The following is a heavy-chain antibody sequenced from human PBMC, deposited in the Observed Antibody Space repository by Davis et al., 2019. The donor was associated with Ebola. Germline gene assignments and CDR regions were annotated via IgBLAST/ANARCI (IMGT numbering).Heavy chain of an antibody. Sequence: GSLRLSCIASGFTFSSYTMNWIRQPPGKGLEWIGEINHSGSTNYNPSLKSRVTISVDTSKNQFSLKLSSVTAADTAVYYCARDHDWAFDYWGQGTLVTVSS. CDR3: ARDHDWAFDY. V-gene: IGHV4-34*01. J-gene: IGHJ4*02. D-gene: IGHD3-9*01. CDR1: GFTFSSYT. CDR2: INHSGST.